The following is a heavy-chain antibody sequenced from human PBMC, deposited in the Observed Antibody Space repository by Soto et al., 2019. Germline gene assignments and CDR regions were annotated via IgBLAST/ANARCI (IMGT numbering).Heavy chain of an antibody. CDR3: ARDFYCGGDCYPYYGMDV. D-gene: IGHD2-21*02. CDR2: IIPIFGTA. J-gene: IGHJ6*02. CDR1: GGTFSSYA. V-gene: IGHV1-69*13. Sequence: SVKVSCKASGGTFSSYAISWVRQAPGQGLEWMGGIIPIFGTANYAQKFQGRVTITADESTSTAYMELSSLRSEDTAVYYCARDFYCGGDCYPYYGMDVWGQGTTVTVS.